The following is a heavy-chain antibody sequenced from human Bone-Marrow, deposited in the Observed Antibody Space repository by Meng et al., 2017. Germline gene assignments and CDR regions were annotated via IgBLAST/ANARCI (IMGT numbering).Heavy chain of an antibody. CDR1: GFTFSSYA. Sequence: GESPKISCAASGFTFSSYAMHWVRLAPGKGLEWVALISFDGSDKYYADSVKGRFTISRDNSKNTLYLQMNSLRAEDTAVHYCARSNGIKYYYGIILWGQGTTVTVSS. D-gene: IGHD2-8*01. CDR2: ISFDGSDK. V-gene: IGHV3-30*01. CDR3: ARSNGIKYYYGIIL. J-gene: IGHJ6*02.